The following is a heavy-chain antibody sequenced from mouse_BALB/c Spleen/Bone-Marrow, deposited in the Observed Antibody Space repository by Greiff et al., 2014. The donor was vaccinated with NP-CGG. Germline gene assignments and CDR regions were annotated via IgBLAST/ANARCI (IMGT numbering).Heavy chain of an antibody. D-gene: IGHD2-1*01. V-gene: IGHV1-67*01. CDR2: ISIYYDNT. CDR3: ARDGNYDYYGMDY. Sequence: QVQLQQSGPGLVRPGESVKISCKGSGYTFTDYAMHWVKQSHAKSLEWIGVISIYYDNTNYNQKFEGKATMTLDISSGTAYMELARLTSEDSAIYYCARDGNYDYYGMDYWGQGTSVTVSS. CDR1: GYTFTDYA. J-gene: IGHJ4*01.